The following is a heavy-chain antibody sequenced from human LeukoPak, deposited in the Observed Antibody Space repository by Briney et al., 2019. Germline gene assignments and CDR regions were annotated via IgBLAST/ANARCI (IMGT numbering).Heavy chain of an antibody. V-gene: IGHV3-66*01. Sequence: GGSLRLSCAASGFTVSSNYMSWIRQAPGKGLEWVSVIYSGGSTYYADSVKGRFTISRDNSKNTLYLQMNSLRAEDTAVYSCARAGGGYYSFDYWGQGTLVTVSS. D-gene: IGHD3-22*01. J-gene: IGHJ4*02. CDR2: IYSGGST. CDR3: ARAGGGYYSFDY. CDR1: GFTVSSNY.